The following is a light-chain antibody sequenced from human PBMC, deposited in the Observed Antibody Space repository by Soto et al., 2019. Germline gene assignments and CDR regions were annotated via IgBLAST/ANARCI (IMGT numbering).Light chain of an antibody. J-gene: IGKJ1*01. CDR3: QHYNSYSEA. CDR2: KAS. Sequence: DIQMTQSPSTLSGSVGDRVTITCRASQTISSWLAWYQQKPGKAPKLLIYKASTLKSGVPSRFRGSGSGREFGLAVISLQPDDFGTDYCQHYNSYSEAIGQGTRVDIK. V-gene: IGKV1-5*03. CDR1: QTISSW.